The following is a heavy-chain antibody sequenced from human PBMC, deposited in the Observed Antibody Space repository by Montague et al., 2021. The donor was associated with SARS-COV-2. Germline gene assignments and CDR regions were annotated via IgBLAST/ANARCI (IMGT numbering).Heavy chain of an antibody. J-gene: IGHJ6*02. Sequence: SETLSLTCTVSGGSISSPDYYWGWIRQSPGKGLEWIGSISYTGRTYYNPSLRSRVTISVDTSKNQFSLKLSSVTAADTAVYYCARAPYYYGSGRGYYGMDVWGQGTTVTVSS. CDR2: ISYTGRT. CDR3: ARAPYYYGSGRGYYGMDV. CDR1: GGSISSPDYY. D-gene: IGHD3-10*01. V-gene: IGHV4-39*07.